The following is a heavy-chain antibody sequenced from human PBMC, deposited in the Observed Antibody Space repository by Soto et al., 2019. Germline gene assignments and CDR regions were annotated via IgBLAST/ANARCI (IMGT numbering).Heavy chain of an antibody. V-gene: IGHV1-58*01. D-gene: IGHD3-16*01. CDR1: GFTFTSSA. CDR2: IVVGSGNT. Sequence: SVKVSCKASGFTFTSSAVQWVRQARGQRLEWVGWIVVGSGNTNYAQKFQERVTITRDMSTSTAYMELSSLRSEDTAVYYCAADLDGMLLGLGAFDIWGQGTMVT. CDR3: AADLDGMLLGLGAFDI. J-gene: IGHJ3*02.